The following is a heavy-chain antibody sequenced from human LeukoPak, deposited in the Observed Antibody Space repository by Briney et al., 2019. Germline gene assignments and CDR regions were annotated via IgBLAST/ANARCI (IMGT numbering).Heavy chain of an antibody. CDR1: GFTFSSYC. J-gene: IGHJ4*02. D-gene: IGHD3-10*01. Sequence: GGSLRLSCAASGFTFSSYCMSWVRQAPGKGLEWLSYISTSSSPIHYADSVKGRFTVSRDNAKNSLSLQMNSLRDEDTAVYFCARVGRFGETPGYYFDDWGQGTLVTVSS. CDR2: ISTSSSPI. V-gene: IGHV3-48*02. CDR3: ARVGRFGETPGYYFDD.